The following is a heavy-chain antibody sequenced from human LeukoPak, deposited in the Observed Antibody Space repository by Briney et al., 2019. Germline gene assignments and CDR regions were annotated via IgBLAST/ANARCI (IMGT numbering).Heavy chain of an antibody. Sequence: ASVKVSCKASGYTFTSYGISWVRQASGQGLEWMGWISGYNGNTNYAQKFLGRVSMTADTATSTAYMELRSLTSDDTAMYYCARSGRGTYYYFDLWGQGTLVTVSS. CDR3: ARSGRGTYYYFDL. V-gene: IGHV1-18*01. J-gene: IGHJ4*02. CDR1: GYTFTSYG. CDR2: ISGYNGNT. D-gene: IGHD5-12*01.